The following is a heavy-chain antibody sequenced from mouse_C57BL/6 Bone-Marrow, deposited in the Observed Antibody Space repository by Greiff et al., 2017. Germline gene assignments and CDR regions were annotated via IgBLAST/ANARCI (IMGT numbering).Heavy chain of an antibody. Sequence: VQLQESGAELVRPGPSVKMSCKASGYTFTNYWIGWAKQRPGHGLEWIGDIYPGGGYTNYNEKFKGKATLTADKSSSTAYMQFSSLTSEDSAIYYCARWGISGDFDYWGQGTTLTVSS. CDR3: ARWGISGDFDY. CDR1: GYTFTNYW. CDR2: IYPGGGYT. D-gene: IGHD3-2*02. J-gene: IGHJ2*01. V-gene: IGHV1-63*01.